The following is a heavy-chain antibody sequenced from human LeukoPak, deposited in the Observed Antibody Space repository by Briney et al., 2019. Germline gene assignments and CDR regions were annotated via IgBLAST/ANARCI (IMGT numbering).Heavy chain of an antibody. J-gene: IGHJ4*02. CDR3: ARIVPITMVRGAYNSFDY. D-gene: IGHD3-10*01. CDR1: GYTFTSYY. CDR2: INPSGGST. Sequence: ASVKVSCKASGYTFTSYYMHWVRQAPGQGLEWMGIINPSGGSTSYAQKFHGRVTMTRDTSTSTVYMELSSLRSEDTAVYYCARIVPITMVRGAYNSFDYWGQGTLVTVSS. V-gene: IGHV1-46*01.